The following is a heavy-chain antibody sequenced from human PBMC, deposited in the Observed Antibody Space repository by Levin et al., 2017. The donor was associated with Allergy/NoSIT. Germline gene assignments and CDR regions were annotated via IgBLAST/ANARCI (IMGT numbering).Heavy chain of an antibody. Sequence: SETLSLTCAVSGAPISSGGYYWSWIRQHPGTGLEWIGYIYHSGRTYYNPSLESRVSISVDTSKNEFSLMLSSVTAADTAIYYCARALRVEVVPAPLYWFDPWGPGALVTVSS. CDR1: GAPISSGGYY. CDR2: IYHSGRT. CDR3: ARALRVEVVPAPLYWFDP. V-gene: IGHV4-31*11. J-gene: IGHJ5*02. D-gene: IGHD2-2*01.